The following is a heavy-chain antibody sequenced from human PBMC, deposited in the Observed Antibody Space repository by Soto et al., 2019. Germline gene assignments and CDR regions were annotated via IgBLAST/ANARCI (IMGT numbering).Heavy chain of an antibody. V-gene: IGHV3-23*01. CDR2: ISGSGGST. CDR3: ARGPSPVDS. Sequence: GGSLRLSCAASGFTFSSYAMSWVRQAPGKGLEWVSAISGSGGSTYYADSVKGRFTISRDNSKNTLYLQMDSLRVEDTAVYYCARGPSPVDSWGQGTLVTVSS. J-gene: IGHJ4*02. CDR1: GFTFSSYA.